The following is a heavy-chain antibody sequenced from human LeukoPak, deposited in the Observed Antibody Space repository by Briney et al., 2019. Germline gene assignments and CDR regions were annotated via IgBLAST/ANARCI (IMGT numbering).Heavy chain of an antibody. CDR1: GFTFSSYR. Sequence: PGGSLRLSCAASGFTFSSYRMSWVRQAPEKGLEWVANIKEDGSEKYYVDSVKGRFTISRDNAKNSLYLQMNSLRAEDTAVYYCARVYGSQPYWYFDLWGRGTLVTVSS. D-gene: IGHD4-17*01. V-gene: IGHV3-7*01. J-gene: IGHJ2*01. CDR3: ARVYGSQPYWYFDL. CDR2: IKEDGSEK.